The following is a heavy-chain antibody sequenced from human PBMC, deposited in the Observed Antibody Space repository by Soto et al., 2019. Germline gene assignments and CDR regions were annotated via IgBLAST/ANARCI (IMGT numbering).Heavy chain of an antibody. D-gene: IGHD2-15*01. J-gene: IGHJ6*02. CDR3: ASWLKGPDIGNYYYGMDV. CDR2: IMPIFRAP. V-gene: IGHV1-69*13. Sequence: GASVKVSCKASGGAFSDYAFSWVRQAPGQGLEWLGGIMPIFRAPDYAQKFQGRVTITADEFTRTVYMEMNSLRSEDTAVYYCASWLKGPDIGNYYYGMDVWGQGTTVTVSS. CDR1: GGAFSDYA.